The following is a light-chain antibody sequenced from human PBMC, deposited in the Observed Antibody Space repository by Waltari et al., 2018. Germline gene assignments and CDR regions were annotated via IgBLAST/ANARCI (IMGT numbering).Light chain of an antibody. V-gene: IGLV3-19*01. Sequence: SSELTQDPAVSVALGQTVRITCQGDSLRTYYVSGDHQKPGQAPALVLYGKHNRPSGIPDRFSASSSGSTAYLSSIGAQAEDEADYYCHSRDSSGDVLIGEGTKLTVV. CDR1: SLRTYY. CDR3: HSRDSSGDVL. J-gene: IGLJ2*01. CDR2: GKH.